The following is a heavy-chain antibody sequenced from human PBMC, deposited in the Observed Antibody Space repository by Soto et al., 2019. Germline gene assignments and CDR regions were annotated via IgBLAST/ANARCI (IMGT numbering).Heavy chain of an antibody. CDR3: ARDDLLL. J-gene: IGHJ4*02. V-gene: IGHV4-59*01. D-gene: IGHD2-15*01. CDR2: IYYSGST. Sequence: QVQLQESGPGLVKPSETLSLTCTVSGGYISSYYWSWIRQPPGKGLEWIGYIYYSGSTNYNPSLKSRVTISVDTSKNQFSLKLSSVTAADTAVYYCARDDLLLWGQGTLVTVSS. CDR1: GGYISSYY.